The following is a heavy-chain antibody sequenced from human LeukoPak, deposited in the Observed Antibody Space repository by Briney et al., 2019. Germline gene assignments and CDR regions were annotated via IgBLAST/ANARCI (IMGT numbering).Heavy chain of an antibody. Sequence: GGSLRLSCAASGFTFSTYAMSWVRQAPGKGLEWVANIKQDGSEKNSVDSVKGRFTLSRDNAKNSFYLQMNSLRAEDTAVYYCVRQHNDGTSDSWGQGTLVTVSS. CDR3: VRQHNDGTSDS. CDR1: GFTFSTYA. CDR2: IKQDGSEK. V-gene: IGHV3-7*01. J-gene: IGHJ4*02. D-gene: IGHD1-14*01.